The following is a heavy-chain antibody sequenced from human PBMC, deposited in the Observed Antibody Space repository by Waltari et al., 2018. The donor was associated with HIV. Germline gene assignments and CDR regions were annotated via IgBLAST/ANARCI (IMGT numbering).Heavy chain of an antibody. V-gene: IGHV4-39*01. D-gene: IGHD3-3*01. CDR1: GGSISSSSYY. CDR2: IYYSGST. CDR3: ATADFWSGYYTGGVDY. J-gene: IGHJ4*02. Sequence: QLQLQESGPGLVKPSETLSLTCTVSGGSISSSSYYWGWIRQPPGKGLEWIGSIYYSGSTYYNPSLKSRVTISVDTSKNQFSLKLSSVTAADTAVYYCATADFWSGYYTGGVDYWGQGTLVTVSS.